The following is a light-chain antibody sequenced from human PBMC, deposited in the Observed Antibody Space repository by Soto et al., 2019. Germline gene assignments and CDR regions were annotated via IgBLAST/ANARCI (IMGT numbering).Light chain of an antibody. J-gene: IGLJ1*01. CDR3: NSYAGSNSFV. CDR1: SSDVGGYNY. Sequence: QSVLTQPPSASGSPGQSVTISCTGTSSDVGGYNYVSWYQQHPGKAPKLVIFEVNKRPSGVPDRFSGSKSGNTASLTVSGLQTEDEADHYCNSYAGSNSFVFGTGTKVTVL. CDR2: EVN. V-gene: IGLV2-8*01.